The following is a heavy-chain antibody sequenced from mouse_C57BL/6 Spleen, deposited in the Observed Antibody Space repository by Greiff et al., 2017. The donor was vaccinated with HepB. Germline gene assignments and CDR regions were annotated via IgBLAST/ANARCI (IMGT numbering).Heavy chain of an antibody. V-gene: IGHV3-6*01. Sequence: EVKVEESGPGLVKPSQSLSLTCSVTGYSITSGYYWNWLRQFPGNKLEWMGYISYDGSNNYNPSLKNRISITRDTSKNQFVLKLNSVTTEDTATYYCARDDYDGDGWYFDVWGTGTTVTVSS. CDR3: ARDDYDGDGWYFDV. CDR2: ISYDGSN. J-gene: IGHJ1*03. D-gene: IGHD2-4*01. CDR1: GYSITSGYY.